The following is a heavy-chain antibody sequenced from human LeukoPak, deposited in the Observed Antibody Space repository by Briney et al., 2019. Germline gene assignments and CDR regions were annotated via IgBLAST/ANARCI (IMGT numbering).Heavy chain of an antibody. V-gene: IGHV4-34*01. CDR3: ARGYRGGRGVMTPVVDY. CDR1: GGSFSGYY. CDR2: INHSGST. J-gene: IGHJ4*02. D-gene: IGHD3-10*01. Sequence: SETLSLTCAVYGGSFSGYYWSWIRQPPGKGLEWIGEINHSGSTNYNPSLKSRVTISVDTSKNQFSLKLSSVTAADTAVYYCARGYRGGRGVMTPVVDYWGQGTLVTVSS.